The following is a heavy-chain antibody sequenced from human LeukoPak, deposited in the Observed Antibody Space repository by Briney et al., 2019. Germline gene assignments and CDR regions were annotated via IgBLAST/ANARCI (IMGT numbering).Heavy chain of an antibody. CDR3: ARNCTSMAGICNWFDP. CDR2: IYRSGST. Sequence: SETLSLTCGVSGYSITSDCYWGWIRQPPGKGLEWIGSIYRSGSTYYNPSLQSRVTISVDTSKNQFSLKLKSVTAADTAVYYCARNCTSMAGICNWFDPWGQGTLVTVSS. V-gene: IGHV4-38-2*01. CDR1: GYSITSDCY. D-gene: IGHD6-19*01. J-gene: IGHJ5*02.